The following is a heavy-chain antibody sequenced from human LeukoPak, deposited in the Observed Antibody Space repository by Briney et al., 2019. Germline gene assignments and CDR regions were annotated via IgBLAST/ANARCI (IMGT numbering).Heavy chain of an antibody. CDR2: IYYSGST. D-gene: IGHD2-15*01. CDR3: ARHVRYCSGGSCYGPDYFDY. CDR1: GGSISSSSYY. J-gene: IGHJ4*02. V-gene: IGHV4-39*01. Sequence: SETLSLTCSVSGGSISSSSYYWGWIRQPPGKGLEWIGSIYYSGSTYYNPSLKSRVTISVDTSKNQFPLKVSSVTAADTAVYYCARHVRYCSGGSCYGPDYFDYWGQGTLVTVSS.